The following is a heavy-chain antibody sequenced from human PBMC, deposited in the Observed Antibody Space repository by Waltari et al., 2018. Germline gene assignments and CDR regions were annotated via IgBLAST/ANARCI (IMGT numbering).Heavy chain of an antibody. CDR2: VSYSGTP. Sequence: QLQLQESGPRLVRPSETLSLICRVSGVSITSNRHYWAWIRQSPGQGLEWLGTVSYSGTPYLSPSLKSRVSVSRDTSKNQVSLILGSVTAADMAVYYCATYIGASVGTAAFDVWGQGTMVTGSS. V-gene: IGHV4-39*01. CDR1: GVSITSNRHY. J-gene: IGHJ3*01. D-gene: IGHD5-12*01. CDR3: ATYIGASVGTAAFDV.